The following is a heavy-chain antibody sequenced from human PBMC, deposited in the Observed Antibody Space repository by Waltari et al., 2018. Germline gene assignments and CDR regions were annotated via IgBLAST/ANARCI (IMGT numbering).Heavy chain of an antibody. Sequence: QVQLQESGPGLVKPSQTLSLTCTVSGGSISSGGYYWSWIRQHPGKGLEWIGYIYYSGSTYYNPSLKSRVTISVDTSKNQFSLKLSSVTAADTAVYYCARGRGEDIVLMVYAKYYFDYWGQGTLVTVSS. V-gene: IGHV4-31*03. D-gene: IGHD2-8*01. CDR3: ARGRGEDIVLMVYAKYYFDY. CDR1: GGSISSGGYY. J-gene: IGHJ4*02. CDR2: IYYSGST.